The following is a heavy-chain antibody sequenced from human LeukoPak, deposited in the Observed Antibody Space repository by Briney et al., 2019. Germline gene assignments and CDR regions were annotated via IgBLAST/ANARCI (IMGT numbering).Heavy chain of an antibody. CDR2: ISGSGGST. CDR1: GFTFSSYA. D-gene: IGHD6-19*01. Sequence: GGFLRLSCAASGFTFSSYAMSWVRQAPGKGLEWVSAISGSGGSTYYADSVKGRFTISRDNSKNTLYLQMNSLRAEDTAVYYCAKDSSGWYGGFDYWGQGTLVTVSS. CDR3: AKDSSGWYGGFDY. V-gene: IGHV3-23*01. J-gene: IGHJ4*02.